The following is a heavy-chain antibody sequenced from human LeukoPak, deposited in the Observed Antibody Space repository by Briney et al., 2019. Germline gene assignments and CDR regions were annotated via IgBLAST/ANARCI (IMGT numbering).Heavy chain of an antibody. CDR2: MNPNSGNT. CDR1: GYPFTSYD. V-gene: IGHV1-8*02. CDR3: AREEVGATGDAFDI. Sequence: ASVKVSCKASGYPFTSYDINWVRQATGQGLEWMGWMNPNSGNTGYAQKFQGRVTMTRNTSISTAYMELSSLRSEDTAVYYCAREEVGATGDAFDIWGQGTMVTVSS. D-gene: IGHD1-26*01. J-gene: IGHJ3*02.